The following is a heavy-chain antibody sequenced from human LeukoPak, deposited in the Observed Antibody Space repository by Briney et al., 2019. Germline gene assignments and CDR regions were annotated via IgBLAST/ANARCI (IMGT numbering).Heavy chain of an antibody. Sequence: GGSLRLSCAASGFTFSGYGMHWVRQAPGKGLEWVAVISFDGSNQYYADSVKGRFTISRDNSKNTLYLQMNSLRAEDTAVYYCANPGNLAFDIWGQGTMVTLSS. V-gene: IGHV3-30*18. J-gene: IGHJ3*02. D-gene: IGHD4-23*01. CDR3: ANPGNLAFDI. CDR1: GFTFSGYG. CDR2: ISFDGSNQ.